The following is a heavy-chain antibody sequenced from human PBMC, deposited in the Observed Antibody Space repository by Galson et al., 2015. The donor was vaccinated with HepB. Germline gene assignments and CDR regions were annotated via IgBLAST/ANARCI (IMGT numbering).Heavy chain of an antibody. V-gene: IGHV3-23*01. D-gene: IGHD1-14*01. CDR1: GFTFSSYA. Sequence: SLRLSCAASGFTFSSYAMSWVRQAPGKGLEWVSAISGSGGSTYYADSVKGRFTISRDNSKNTLYLQMNSLRAEDTAVYYCAKDQGYEEGYNGNDYWGQGTLVTVSS. CDR2: ISGSGGST. CDR3: AKDQGYEEGYNGNDY. J-gene: IGHJ4*02.